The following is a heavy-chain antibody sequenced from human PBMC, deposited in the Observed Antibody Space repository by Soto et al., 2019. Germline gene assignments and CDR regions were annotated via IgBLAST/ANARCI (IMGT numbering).Heavy chain of an antibody. V-gene: IGHV4-34*01. CDR2: INHSGST. D-gene: IGHD2-2*01. J-gene: IGHJ5*02. CDR1: GGSFSGYY. Sequence: SETLSLTCAVYGGSFSGYYWSWIRQPPGKGLEWIGEINHSGSTNYNPSLKSRVTISVDTSKNQFSLKLSSVTAADTAVYYCARGNCSSTSCSSWFDPWGQGTLVT. CDR3: ARGNCSSTSCSSWFDP.